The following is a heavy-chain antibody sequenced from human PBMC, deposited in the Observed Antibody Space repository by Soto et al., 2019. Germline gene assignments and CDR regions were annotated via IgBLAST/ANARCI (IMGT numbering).Heavy chain of an antibody. D-gene: IGHD2-15*01. CDR1: GGTFSSYA. Sequence: QVQLVQSGAEVKKPGSSVKVSCKASGGTFSSYAISWVRQAPGQGLEWMGGIIPIFGTANYAQKFQGRVTITADESTSTAYMELSSLRSEDTAVYYCASPSGGCSGGSCSYYYYGMDVWGQGTTVTVSS. CDR3: ASPSGGCSGGSCSYYYYGMDV. J-gene: IGHJ6*02. V-gene: IGHV1-69*12. CDR2: IIPIFGTA.